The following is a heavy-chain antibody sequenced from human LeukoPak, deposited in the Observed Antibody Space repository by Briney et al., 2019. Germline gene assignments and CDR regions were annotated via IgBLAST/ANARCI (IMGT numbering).Heavy chain of an antibody. CDR3: ARLRGDYYDSSGYRYYFDY. Sequence: GESLESSCQGSGYSVTSYWIGWVRQIPGKGLEWMGICYPGDSDTRYSPSFQGQVTISADKSISTAYLQWSSLKASDTAMYYCARLRGDYYDSSGYRYYFDYWGQGTLVTVSS. J-gene: IGHJ4*02. CDR1: GYSVTSYW. D-gene: IGHD3-22*01. CDR2: CYPGDSDT. V-gene: IGHV5-51*01.